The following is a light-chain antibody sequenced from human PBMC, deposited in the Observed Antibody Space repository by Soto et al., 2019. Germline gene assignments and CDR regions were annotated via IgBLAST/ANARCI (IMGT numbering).Light chain of an antibody. CDR1: SSNIGNNY. V-gene: IGLV1-51*01. Sequence: QSVLTQPPSVSAAPGQKVTISCSGSSSNIGNNYVSWYQQLPGTAPKLLIYDNNKXPSGXXXXXSGSKSGTSATLGITGLQTGDEADYYCGTWDSSLSAGPYVFGTGTKLTVL. CDR3: GTWDSSLSAGPYV. J-gene: IGLJ1*01. CDR2: DNN.